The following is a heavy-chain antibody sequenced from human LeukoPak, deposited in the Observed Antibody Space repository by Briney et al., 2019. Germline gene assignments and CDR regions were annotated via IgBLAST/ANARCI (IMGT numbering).Heavy chain of an antibody. D-gene: IGHD2-2*03. CDR3: ARDLGYCSSTSCLRIYDYDLGDY. Sequence: GASVKVSCKASGGTFSSYAISWVRQAPGQGLEWMGRIIPILGIANYAQKFQGRVTITTDKSTSTAYMELSSLRSEDTAVYYCARDLGYCSSTSCLRIYDYDLGDYWGQGTLVTVSS. V-gene: IGHV1-69*04. J-gene: IGHJ4*02. CDR2: IIPILGIA. CDR1: GGTFSSYA.